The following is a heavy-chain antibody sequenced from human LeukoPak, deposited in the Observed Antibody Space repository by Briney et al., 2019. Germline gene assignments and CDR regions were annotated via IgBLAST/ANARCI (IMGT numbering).Heavy chain of an antibody. D-gene: IGHD6-19*01. J-gene: IGHJ4*02. Sequence: PGESLRLSCAASGFTFSSYWMHWVRQAPGKGLVWVSRVNPQGSGTTYTDSVKGRFTVSRDNAKDALHLQMDNQRAGGTDVYYCASPRWSSTGWFLGYWGQGTLVTVSS. CDR2: VNPQGSGT. V-gene: IGHV3-74*03. CDR1: GFTFSSYW. CDR3: ASPRWSSTGWFLGY.